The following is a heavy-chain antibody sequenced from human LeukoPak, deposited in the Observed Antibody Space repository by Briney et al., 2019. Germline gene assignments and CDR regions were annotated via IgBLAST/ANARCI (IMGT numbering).Heavy chain of an antibody. CDR3: AGGDYDYGDPTRDY. V-gene: IGHV3-48*03. Sequence: PGGSLRLSCAASGFTFSNYEMYWVRQAPGKGLEWVSYISRSSGTIYSADSVKGRFTISRDDAKSSLYLQMNSLRAEDTAVYYCAGGDYDYGDPTRDYWGQGTLVTVSS. J-gene: IGHJ4*02. CDR1: GFTFSNYE. CDR2: ISRSSGTI. D-gene: IGHD4-17*01.